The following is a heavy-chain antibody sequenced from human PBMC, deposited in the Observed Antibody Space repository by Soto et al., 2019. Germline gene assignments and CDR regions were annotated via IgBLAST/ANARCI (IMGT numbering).Heavy chain of an antibody. CDR3: ARDRGSYCSGGSCYIFDY. CDR1: GYTFTNYY. J-gene: IGHJ4*02. D-gene: IGHD2-15*01. V-gene: IGHV1-46*03. CDR2: INPSGGST. Sequence: GASVKVSCKASGYTFTNYYMHWVRQAPGEGLEWMGIINPSGGSTHYAQKFQGRVTMTRDTSTSTVYMELSSLSSEDTAVYYCARDRGSYCSGGSCYIFDYWGQGTPVTVSS.